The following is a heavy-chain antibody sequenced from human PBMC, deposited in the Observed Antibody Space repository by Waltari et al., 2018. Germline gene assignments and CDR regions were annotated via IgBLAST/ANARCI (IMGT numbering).Heavy chain of an antibody. V-gene: IGHV3-7*01. D-gene: IGHD1-26*01. CDR3: ARVDGSYYGWYFDY. CDR2: IKQDGSEK. J-gene: IGHJ4*02. Sequence: EVQLVESGGGLVQPGGSLRLSCAASGFTFSSYWMSWVRQAPGKGLEWVANIKQDGSEKYYVDSVKGRFTISRDNAKNSLYLQMNSLRAEDTAVYYCARVDGSYYGWYFDYWGQGTLVTVSS. CDR1: GFTFSSYW.